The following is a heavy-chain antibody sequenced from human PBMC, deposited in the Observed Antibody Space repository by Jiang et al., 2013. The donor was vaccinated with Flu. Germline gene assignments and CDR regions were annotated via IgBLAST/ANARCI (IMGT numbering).Heavy chain of an antibody. J-gene: IGHJ4*02. D-gene: IGHD1-26*01. V-gene: IGHV3-30*02. Sequence: RFTISRDNSKNTLYLQMNSLRAEDTAVYYCAKDGVSSRTGGSYPLFGYWGQGTLVTVSS. CDR3: AKDGVSSRTGGSYPLFGY.